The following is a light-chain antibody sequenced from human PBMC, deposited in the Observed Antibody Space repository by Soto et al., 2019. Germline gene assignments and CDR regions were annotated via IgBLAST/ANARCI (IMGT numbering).Light chain of an antibody. V-gene: IGKV3-11*01. J-gene: IGKJ4*01. CDR2: DAS. CDR3: HQRSNWPLT. CDR1: QSVNHD. Sequence: EIVLTQSPATLSLSPGERATLSCRASQSVNHDLAWYQQKPGQAPRLLISDASSRATDIPARFSGSGSGTDFTLTIGSLEPEDFATYYCHQRSNWPLTFGGGTKVEIK.